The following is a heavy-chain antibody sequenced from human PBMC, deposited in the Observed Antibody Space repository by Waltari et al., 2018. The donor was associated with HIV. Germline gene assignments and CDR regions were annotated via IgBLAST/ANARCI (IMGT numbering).Heavy chain of an antibody. CDR2: SSAYNGNT. J-gene: IGHJ4*02. D-gene: IGHD3-3*01. Sequence: QIQLVQSGAEVKKPGSSVRVSCKASGYIFSDYSISWVRQAPGQGREWMGWSSAYNGNTEYASDFKGRISMTTDTATTTAYVDLRGLRFDDTAVYYCARLGYDFWSGYDYWGQGTLVTVS. V-gene: IGHV1-18*01. CDR3: ARLGYDFWSGYDY. CDR1: GYIFSDYS.